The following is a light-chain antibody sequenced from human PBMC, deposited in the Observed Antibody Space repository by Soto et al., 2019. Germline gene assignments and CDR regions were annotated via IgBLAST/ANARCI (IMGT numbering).Light chain of an antibody. CDR3: KQYGSSPR. V-gene: IGKV3-20*01. CDR2: VAS. Sequence: DIVLTQSPGTLSFSPGERASLSCRASQSVSSSHLAWYQQKPGQAPRRLIYVASSRATGIPDRFSGSGSGTDFTLTISRLEPEDFAVEYCKQYGSSPRFCQWTKVDIK. CDR1: QSVSSSH. J-gene: IGKJ1*01.